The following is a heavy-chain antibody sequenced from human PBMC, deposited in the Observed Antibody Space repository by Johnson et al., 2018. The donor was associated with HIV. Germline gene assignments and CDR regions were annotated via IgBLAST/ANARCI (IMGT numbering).Heavy chain of an antibody. J-gene: IGHJ3*02. Sequence: VQLVESGGGLVQPGRSLRLSCAASGFTFDDYAMHWVRQAPGKGLEWVSGISWNSGSIGYADSVKGRFTISRDNAKNSLYLQMNSLKTEDTAVYYCTTQTSGSYEAFDIWGQGTMVTVSS. D-gene: IGHD1-26*01. V-gene: IGHV3-9*01. CDR2: ISWNSGSI. CDR3: TTQTSGSYEAFDI. CDR1: GFTFDDYA.